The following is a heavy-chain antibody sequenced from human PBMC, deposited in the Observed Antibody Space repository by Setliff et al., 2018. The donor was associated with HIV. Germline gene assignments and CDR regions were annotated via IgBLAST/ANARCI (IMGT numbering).Heavy chain of an antibody. CDR2: IIPILGIA. J-gene: IGHJ3*02. V-gene: IGHV1-69*10. Sequence: SVKVSCKASGGTFSSYAISWVRQAPGQGLEWMGGIIPILGIANYAQKFQGRVPITADKSTSTAYMELSSLRSEDTAVYYCARDPLYDSSGFPSELGAFDIWGQGTMVTVSS. CDR1: GGTFSSYA. D-gene: IGHD3-22*01. CDR3: ARDPLYDSSGFPSELGAFDI.